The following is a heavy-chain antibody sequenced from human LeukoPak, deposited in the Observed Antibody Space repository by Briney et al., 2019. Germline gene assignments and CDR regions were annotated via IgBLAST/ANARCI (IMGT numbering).Heavy chain of an antibody. J-gene: IGHJ4*02. V-gene: IGHV3-53*01. CDR3: ARAIRGGGWSPFDY. CDR1: GFTVSSNY. Sequence: GGSLRLSCAASGFTVSSNYMSWVRQAPGKGLECVSVIYSGGSAYYADSVKGRFTISRDNSKNTLYLQMNSLRAEDTAVYYCARAIRGGGWSPFDYWGQGTLVTVSS. CDR2: IYSGGSA. D-gene: IGHD3-10*01.